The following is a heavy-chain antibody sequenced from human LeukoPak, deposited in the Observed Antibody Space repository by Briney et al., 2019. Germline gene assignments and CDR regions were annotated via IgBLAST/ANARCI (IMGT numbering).Heavy chain of an antibody. CDR1: GGSISSGGYS. CDR3: ARESATVTAFDY. CDR2: IYHSGST. J-gene: IGHJ4*02. Sequence: SQTLSLTCAVSGGSISSGGYSWSWIRQPPGKGLEWIGYIYHSGSTYYNPSLKSRVTISVDRSKNQFSLKLSSVTAADTAVYYCARESATVTAFDYWGQGTLVTVSS. D-gene: IGHD4-17*01. V-gene: IGHV4-30-2*01.